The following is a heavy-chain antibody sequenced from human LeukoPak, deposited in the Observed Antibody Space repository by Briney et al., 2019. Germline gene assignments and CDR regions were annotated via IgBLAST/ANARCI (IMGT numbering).Heavy chain of an antibody. CDR3: ARGALWYSGSYPSFDY. CDR1: AGSSTGYY. CDR2: INHSGST. D-gene: IGHD1-26*01. J-gene: IGHJ4*02. Sequence: SETMSLTSAVYAGSSTGYYWGCIRHPPGYGLEWIGEINHSGSTNYNPSLKSRVTISVDTSKNQFSLKLSSVTAADTAVYYCARGALWYSGSYPSFDYWGQGTLVTVSS. V-gene: IGHV4-34*01.